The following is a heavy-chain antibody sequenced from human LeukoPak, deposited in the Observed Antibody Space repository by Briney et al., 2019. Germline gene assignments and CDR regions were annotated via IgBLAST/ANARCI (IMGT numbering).Heavy chain of an antibody. V-gene: IGHV1-46*01. CDR3: ARDISSPLGEPGLDY. Sequence: ASVKVSCKASGYTFTSYYMHWVRQAPGQGLEWMGIINPSGGSTSYAQKFQGRVTMTRDMSTSTVYMELSSLRSEDTAVYYCARDISSPLGEPGLDYWGQGTLVTVSS. CDR2: INPSGGST. CDR1: GYTFTSYY. J-gene: IGHJ4*02. D-gene: IGHD3-10*01.